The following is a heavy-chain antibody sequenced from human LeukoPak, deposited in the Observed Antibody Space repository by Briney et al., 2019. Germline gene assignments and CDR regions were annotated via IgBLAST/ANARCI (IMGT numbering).Heavy chain of an antibody. D-gene: IGHD1-26*01. J-gene: IGHJ6*03. CDR3: ARGRVGATDYYHYYMDV. Sequence: GGSLRLSCAASGFTFSSYSMNWVRQAPGKGLEWVSSISSSSSYIYYADSVKGRFTISRDNSKNTLYLQMNSLRAEDTAVYYCARGRVGATDYYHYYMDVWGKGTTVTVSS. V-gene: IGHV3-21*04. CDR2: ISSSSSYI. CDR1: GFTFSSYS.